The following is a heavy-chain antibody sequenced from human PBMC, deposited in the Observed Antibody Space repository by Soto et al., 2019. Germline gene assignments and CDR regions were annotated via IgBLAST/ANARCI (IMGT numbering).Heavy chain of an antibody. Sequence: SVKVSCKASGGTFSSYAISWVRQAPGQGLEWMGGFIPIFGTANYAQKFQGRVTITADESTSTAYMELSSLRSEDTAVYYCASPSMVRGVIITDDAFDIWGQGTMVTVSS. CDR3: ASPSMVRGVIITDDAFDI. V-gene: IGHV1-69*13. J-gene: IGHJ3*02. CDR2: FIPIFGTA. D-gene: IGHD3-10*01. CDR1: GGTFSSYA.